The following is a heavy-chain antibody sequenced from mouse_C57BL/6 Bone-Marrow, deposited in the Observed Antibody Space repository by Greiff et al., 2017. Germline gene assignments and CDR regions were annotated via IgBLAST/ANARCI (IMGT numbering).Heavy chain of an antibody. CDR3: ARGANGIYCYAMDY. CDR2: IDPSDSYT. J-gene: IGHJ4*01. CDR1: GYTFTSYW. D-gene: IGHD3-1*01. V-gene: IGHV1-59*01. Sequence: QVQLQQPGAELVRPGTSVKLSCKASGYTFTSYWMHWVKQRPGQGLEWIGVIDPSDSYTNYTQKFKGKATLTVDTSASADYMQLSSLTSEDSTVYYCARGANGIYCYAMDYWGQGTSVTVSS.